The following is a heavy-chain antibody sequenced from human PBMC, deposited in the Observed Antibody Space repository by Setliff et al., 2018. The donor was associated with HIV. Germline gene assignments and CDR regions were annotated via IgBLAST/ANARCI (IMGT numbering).Heavy chain of an antibody. J-gene: IGHJ6*03. Sequence: PGGSLRLSCTASGFTFSNYWMSWVRQAPGKGLEWVANINQDGSEKYYVVSVKGRFTISRDNAKTSLYLQMNSLRAEDTAVYYCTTEQWLGGLYYYYYYMDVWGKGTTVTVSS. CDR2: INQDGSEK. CDR1: GFTFSNYW. CDR3: TTEQWLGGLYYYYYYMDV. V-gene: IGHV3-7*01. D-gene: IGHD6-19*01.